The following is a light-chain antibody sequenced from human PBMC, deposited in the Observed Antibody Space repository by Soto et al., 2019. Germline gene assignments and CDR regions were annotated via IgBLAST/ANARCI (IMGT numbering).Light chain of an antibody. V-gene: IGLV1-51*01. Sequence: QSVLTQPPSVSAPPGQKVTISCSGSTSNIGSNYVSWYQHLPGTAPKLLIYDNDKRPSGIPDRFSGSKSSTSATLGITGLQTGDEADYYCATSDSCLIAGVFGGGTKLTVL. J-gene: IGLJ2*01. CDR3: ATSDSCLIAGV. CDR1: TSNIGSNY. CDR2: DND.